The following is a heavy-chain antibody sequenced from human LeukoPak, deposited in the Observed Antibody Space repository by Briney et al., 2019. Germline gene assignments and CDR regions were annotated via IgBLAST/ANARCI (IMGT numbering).Heavy chain of an antibody. D-gene: IGHD2-2*02. CDR2: IRWNSGSI. CDR1: GFTLDDYA. CDR3: AKSVVPAAILSWFDP. Sequence: GGSLRLSCAASGFTLDDYAMHWVRQAPGKGLEWVSGIRWNSGSIGYADSVKGRFTISRDNAKNSLYLQMNSLRAEDTALYYCAKSVVPAAILSWFDPWGQGTLVTVSS. J-gene: IGHJ5*02. V-gene: IGHV3-9*01.